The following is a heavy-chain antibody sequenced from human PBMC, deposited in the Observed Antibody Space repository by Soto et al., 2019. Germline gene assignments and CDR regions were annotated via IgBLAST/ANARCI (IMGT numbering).Heavy chain of an antibody. J-gene: IGHJ1*01. CDR1: GYTFTDFY. Sequence: ASVKVACKSSGYTFTDFYIHWVRQVPGQGLEWVGWINPKNGGINYAQKFQGRVTMTRDTSVNTSYMYLNRLNFDDSAIYSCVRGQSVLYLDLWGRGTQVPVSS. V-gene: IGHV1-2*02. CDR3: VRGQSVLYLDL. D-gene: IGHD1-20*01. CDR2: INPKNGGI.